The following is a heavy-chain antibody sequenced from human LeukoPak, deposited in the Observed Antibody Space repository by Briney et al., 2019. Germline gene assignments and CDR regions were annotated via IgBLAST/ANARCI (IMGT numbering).Heavy chain of an antibody. V-gene: IGHV3-48*01. CDR2: IGPGGDI. Sequence: GGSLRLSCAASGFSFTAYSMNWVRQAPGRGLEWISYIGPGGDIYYADSVTGRFTVSRDTAKNSLYLQMNGLRVEDTAVYYCARGFDSWGQGTLVTVSS. CDR1: GFSFTAYS. J-gene: IGHJ4*02. CDR3: ARGFDS.